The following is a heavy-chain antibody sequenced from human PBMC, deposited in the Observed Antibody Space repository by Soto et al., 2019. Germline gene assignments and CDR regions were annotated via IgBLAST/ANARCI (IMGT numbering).Heavy chain of an antibody. CDR3: ASSVLMVYAHRNLAYYYGMDV. J-gene: IGHJ6*02. CDR1: GFTFSSYA. D-gene: IGHD2-8*01. CDR2: ISYDGSNK. Sequence: QVQLVESGGGVVQPGRSLRLSCAASGFTFSSYAMHWVRQAPGKGLEWVAVISYDGSNKYYADSVKGRFTISRDNSKNTLYLQMNSLRAEDTAVYYCASSVLMVYAHRNLAYYYGMDVWGQGTTVTVSS. V-gene: IGHV3-30-3*01.